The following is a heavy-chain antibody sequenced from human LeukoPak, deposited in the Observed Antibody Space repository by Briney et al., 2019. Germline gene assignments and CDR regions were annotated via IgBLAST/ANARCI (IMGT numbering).Heavy chain of an antibody. CDR1: GFTFAGYT. CDR2: ISASSSSI. V-gene: IGHV3-21*01. J-gene: IGHJ4*02. Sequence: GGSLRLSCAASGFTFAGYTMNWVRQAPGKGLEWVSSISASSSSIFYAESVKGRFTISRDNAKNSLYLQMNSQTADDTAAYYCARGPGYFDFWGRGTLVTVSS. CDR3: ARGPGYFDF.